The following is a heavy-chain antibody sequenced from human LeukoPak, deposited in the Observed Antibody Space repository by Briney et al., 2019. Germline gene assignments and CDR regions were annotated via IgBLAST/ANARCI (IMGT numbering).Heavy chain of an antibody. Sequence: GGSLRLSCVVSGFTVSNNYVSWVRQAPGKGLEWVSLFYSDGRTQYADSVKGRFTISRDNSKNTLYLQMNSLRAEDTAVFYCARLSGDDWYFTLWGRGTLVTVSS. J-gene: IGHJ2*01. D-gene: IGHD7-27*01. CDR1: GFTVSNNY. CDR2: FYSDGRT. V-gene: IGHV3-53*01. CDR3: ARLSGDDWYFTL.